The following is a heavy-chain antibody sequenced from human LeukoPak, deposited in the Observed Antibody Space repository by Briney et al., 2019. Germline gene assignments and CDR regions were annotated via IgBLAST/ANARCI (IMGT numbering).Heavy chain of an antibody. CDR3: ARASVRWNDVSYYGMDV. CDR2: ISSNGGST. Sequence: PGGSLRLSCSASGFTFSSYAMHWVRQAPGKGLEYASAISSNGGSTYYANSVKGRFTISRDNSKNTLYLQMGSLRAEDMAVYYCARASVRWNDVSYYGMDVWGQGTTVTVSS. D-gene: IGHD1-1*01. J-gene: IGHJ6*02. CDR1: GFTFSSYA. V-gene: IGHV3-64*01.